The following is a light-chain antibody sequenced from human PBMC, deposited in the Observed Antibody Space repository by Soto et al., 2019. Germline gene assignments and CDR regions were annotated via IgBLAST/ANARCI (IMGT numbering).Light chain of an antibody. CDR2: KSN. J-gene: IGLJ2*01. CDR3: AAGDDSLRGVV. CDR1: SSNIESNH. Sequence: QSALTQPPSASGTPGQTVTISCSGTSSNIESNHVSWYQQLPGTAPKLLFYKSNRRPSGVPDRFSASKSGTSASLAISGLRSEDEADYYCAAGDDSLRGVVFGGGTKVTVL. V-gene: IGLV1-47*01.